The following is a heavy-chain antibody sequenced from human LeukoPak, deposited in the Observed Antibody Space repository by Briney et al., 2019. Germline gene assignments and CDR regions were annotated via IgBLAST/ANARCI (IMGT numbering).Heavy chain of an antibody. CDR3: ARESYSSSFGIDY. Sequence: SETLSLTCAVYGGSFSGCYWSWIRQPPGKGLEWIGEINHSGSTNYNPSLKSRVTISVDTSKNQFSLKLSSVTAADTAVYYCARESYSSSFGIDYWGQGTLVTVSS. J-gene: IGHJ4*02. CDR2: INHSGST. V-gene: IGHV4-34*01. CDR1: GGSFSGCY. D-gene: IGHD6-6*01.